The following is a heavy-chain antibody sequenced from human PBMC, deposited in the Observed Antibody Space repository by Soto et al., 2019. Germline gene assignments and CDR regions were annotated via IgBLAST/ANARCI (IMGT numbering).Heavy chain of an antibody. V-gene: IGHV4-59*01. J-gene: IGHJ6*03. CDR2: IYYSGST. CDR1: GGSISRYY. CDR3: ARVVDYSNYEYYYMDV. D-gene: IGHD4-4*01. Sequence: SETLSLTCTVSGGSISRYYWSWIRQPPGKGLEWIGYIYYSGSTNYNPSLKSRVTISVDTSKNQFSLKLSSVTAADTAVYYCARVVDYSNYEYYYMDVWGKGTTVTVSS.